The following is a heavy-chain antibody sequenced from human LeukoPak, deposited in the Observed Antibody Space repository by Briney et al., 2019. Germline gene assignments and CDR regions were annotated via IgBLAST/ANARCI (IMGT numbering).Heavy chain of an antibody. CDR2: IYPGDSDT. V-gene: IGHV5-51*01. CDR3: ARHATRSGYYPDAFDI. Sequence: GESLKISCKGSGYSFTSYWIGWVRQMPGKGLEWMGIIYPGDSDTRYSPSFQGQVTISADKSISTAYLQWSSLNASDTAMYYCARHATRSGYYPDAFDIWGQGTMVTVSS. J-gene: IGHJ3*02. D-gene: IGHD3-22*01. CDR1: GYSFTSYW.